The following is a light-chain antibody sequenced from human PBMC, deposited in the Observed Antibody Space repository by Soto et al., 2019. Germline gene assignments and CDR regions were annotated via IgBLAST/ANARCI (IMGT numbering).Light chain of an antibody. V-gene: IGLV2-8*01. Sequence: QSALTQPPSASGSPGQSVTISCTGTSSDVGGYTYVSWYQQHPGKAPKLMIYEVSKRPSGVPDRFSGSKSGNTASLTASGLQAEDEADYYCSSYAGSNNWVFGGGTKLTVL. CDR2: EVS. CDR3: SSYAGSNNWV. J-gene: IGLJ2*01. CDR1: SSDVGGYTY.